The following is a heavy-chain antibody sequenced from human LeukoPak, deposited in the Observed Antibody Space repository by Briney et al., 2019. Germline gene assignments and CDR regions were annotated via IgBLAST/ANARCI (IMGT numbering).Heavy chain of an antibody. CDR2: VNSDQSNT. CDR3: ASSYSSSSS. CDR1: GFTFRIYW. Sequence: GGSLRLSCAASGFTFRIYWMHWVRQAPGKGLVWVSRVNSDQSNTTYADSVKDRFTISRDNAKNSLYLQMNSLRAEDTAVYYCASSYSSSSSWGQGTLVTVSS. V-gene: IGHV3-74*01. J-gene: IGHJ5*02. D-gene: IGHD6-13*01.